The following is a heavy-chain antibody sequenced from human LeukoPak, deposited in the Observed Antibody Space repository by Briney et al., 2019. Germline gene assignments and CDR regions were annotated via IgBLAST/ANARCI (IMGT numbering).Heavy chain of an antibody. V-gene: IGHV4-31*03. CDR1: GGSISSGGYY. CDR3: AIIFVGTSWGFDY. D-gene: IGHD6-13*01. J-gene: IGHJ4*02. Sequence: PSQTLSLTCTVSGGSISSGGYYWSWIRQHPGKGLEWIGYIYYSGSTYYNPSLKSRVTISVDTSKNQFSLKLSSVTAADTAVYYCAIIFVGTSWGFDYWGQGTLVTVSS. CDR2: IYYSGST.